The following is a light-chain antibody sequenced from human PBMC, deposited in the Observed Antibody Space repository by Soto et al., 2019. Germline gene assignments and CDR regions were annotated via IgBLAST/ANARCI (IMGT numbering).Light chain of an antibody. J-gene: IGKJ1*01. CDR1: QSISSW. Sequence: DIQMTQSPSTLSASVGDRVTITCRASQSISSWLAWYQQKPGKAPKLLIYKASSIESGVPSRFSGSGSGTEFTLTISSLQADYFAYYYCQQYNSYPWTFGQGTKVEIK. CDR3: QQYNSYPWT. V-gene: IGKV1-5*03. CDR2: KAS.